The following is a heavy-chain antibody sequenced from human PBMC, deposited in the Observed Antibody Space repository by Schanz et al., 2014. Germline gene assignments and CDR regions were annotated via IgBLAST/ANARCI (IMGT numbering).Heavy chain of an antibody. CDR3: ARPALWFGDNCFDP. D-gene: IGHD3-10*01. CDR2: ISSGGGST. CDR1: GFSFTTYA. V-gene: IGHV3-23*01. J-gene: IGHJ5*02. Sequence: EVQLLESGGGLVQPGGSLRLSCASSGFSFTTYAMSWVRQAPGKGLEWVSSISSGGGSTYYADSVKGRFTISRDNSKNTLYLQMSSLTTEDTAVYYCARPALWFGDNCFDPWGQGTLVTVSS.